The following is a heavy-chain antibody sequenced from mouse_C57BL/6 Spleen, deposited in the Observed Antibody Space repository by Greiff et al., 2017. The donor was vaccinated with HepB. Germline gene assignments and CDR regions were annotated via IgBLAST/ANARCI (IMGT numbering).Heavy chain of an antibody. V-gene: IGHV1-5*01. CDR1: GYTFTSYW. J-gene: IGHJ2*01. D-gene: IGHD1-1*01. CDR2: IYPGNSDT. CDR3: TSPVITTAFDY. Sequence: EVQLQQSGTVLARPGASVKMSCKTSGYTFTSYWMHWVKQRPGQGLEWIGAIYPGNSDTSYNQKFKGKAKLTAVTSASTAYMELSSLTNEDSAVYYCTSPVITTAFDYWGQGTTLTVSS.